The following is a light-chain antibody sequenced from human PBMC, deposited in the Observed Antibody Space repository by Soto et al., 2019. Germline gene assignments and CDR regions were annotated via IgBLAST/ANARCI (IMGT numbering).Light chain of an antibody. CDR3: QQRSNWPPAT. Sequence: EIVLTQSPATLSLSPGERVTLSCRASQSISSYLAWYQQKPGQAPRLLIYDASNRATGIPARFSGSGSGTDFTLPISSLEPEDFAVYFCQQRSNWPPATFGQGTKLEIK. CDR1: QSISSY. V-gene: IGKV3-11*01. CDR2: DAS. J-gene: IGKJ2*01.